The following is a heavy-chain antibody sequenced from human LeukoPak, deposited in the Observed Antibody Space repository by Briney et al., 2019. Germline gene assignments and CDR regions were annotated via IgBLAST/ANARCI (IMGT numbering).Heavy chain of an antibody. CDR3: AKTIQWPYYFDY. CDR1: GFTFSSYA. CDR2: IIGNGGGT. J-gene: IGHJ4*02. D-gene: IGHD6-19*01. V-gene: IGHV3-23*01. Sequence: GGSLRLSCAASGFTFSSYAISWVRQAPGKGLEWVSAIIGNGGGTYYADSVKGRFTVSRDNSKNTLYLQINSLRAEDTAVYYCAKTIQWPYYFDYWGQGTLVIVSS.